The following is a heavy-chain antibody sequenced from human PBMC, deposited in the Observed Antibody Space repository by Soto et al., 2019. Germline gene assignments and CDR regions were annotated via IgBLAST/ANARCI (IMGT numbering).Heavy chain of an antibody. CDR3: ARDGSYILNDAFDI. CDR1: GGSVSSGSYY. CDR2: IYYSGST. Sequence: QVQLQESGPGLVKPSETLSLTCTVSGGSVSSGSYYWSWIRQPPGKGLEWIGYIYYSGSTNYNPSRKSRVTISVDTSKNQFSLKLSSVTAADTAVYYCARDGSYILNDAFDIWGQGTMVTVSS. J-gene: IGHJ3*02. V-gene: IGHV4-61*01. D-gene: IGHD2-15*01.